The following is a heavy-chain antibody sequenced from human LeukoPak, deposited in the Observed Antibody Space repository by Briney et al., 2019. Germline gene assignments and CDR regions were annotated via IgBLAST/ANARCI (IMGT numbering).Heavy chain of an antibody. CDR3: ARDLYYGSGSPPYYYYGMDV. D-gene: IGHD3-10*01. CDR2: INAGNGNT. CDR1: GYTFTSYA. J-gene: IGHJ6*04. Sequence: ASVKVSCKASGYTFTSYAMHWVRQAPGQRLEWMGWINAGNGNTKYSQKFQGRVTITRDTSASTAYMELSSLRFEDTAVYYCARDLYYGSGSPPYYYYGMDVWGKGTTVTVSS. V-gene: IGHV1-3*01.